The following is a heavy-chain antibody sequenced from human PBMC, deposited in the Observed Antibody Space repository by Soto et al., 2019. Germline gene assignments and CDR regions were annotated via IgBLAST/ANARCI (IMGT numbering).Heavy chain of an antibody. CDR1: ADSITSNSYF. Sequence: SETLSLTCTVSADSITSNSYFWAWIRQPPGKGLEWIGSIYYSGTTYYNPSLKSRVTISVDRSKNQFSLKLSSVTAADTAVYYCAKASYGLGYFDYWGQGALVTVS. J-gene: IGHJ4*02. CDR3: AKASYGLGYFDY. D-gene: IGHD4-17*01. V-gene: IGHV4-39*01. CDR2: IYYSGTT.